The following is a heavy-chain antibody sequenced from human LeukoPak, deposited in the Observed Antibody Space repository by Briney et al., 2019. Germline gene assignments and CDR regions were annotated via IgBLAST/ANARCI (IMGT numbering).Heavy chain of an antibody. CDR2: IFHSGNS. CDR3: ARSYDSSGPWRY. CDR1: GYSMSSDYY. D-gene: IGHD3-22*01. V-gene: IGHV4-38-2*02. J-gene: IGHJ4*02. Sequence: SETLSLTCTVSGYSMSSDYYWGWIRQPPGKGLQWIGSIFHSGNSYYNPSLKSRVTISVDTSKNQFSLKMSSVTAADTAVYYWARSYDSSGPWRYWGQGPLVTVSS.